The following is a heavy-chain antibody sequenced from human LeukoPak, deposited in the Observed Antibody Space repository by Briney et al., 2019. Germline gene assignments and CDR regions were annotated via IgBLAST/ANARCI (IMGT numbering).Heavy chain of an antibody. V-gene: IGHV4-4*07. Sequence: SETLSLTCTVSGGSISSYYWSWIRQPAGKGLEWIGRIYTSGSTNYSPSLKSRVTMSVDTSKNQFSLKLSSVTAADTAVYYCAIDRYCSSTSCYGLNYYYMDVRGKGTTVTVSS. CDR2: IYTSGST. CDR3: AIDRYCSSTSCYGLNYYYMDV. CDR1: GGSISSYY. D-gene: IGHD2-2*01. J-gene: IGHJ6*03.